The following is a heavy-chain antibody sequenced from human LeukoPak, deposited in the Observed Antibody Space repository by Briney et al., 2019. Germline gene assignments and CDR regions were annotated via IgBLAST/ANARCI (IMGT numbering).Heavy chain of an antibody. V-gene: IGHV3-74*01. CDR1: GITFSGAW. J-gene: IGHJ1*01. CDR3: ARVSGPGMNEYYHL. CDR2: INDDGSFR. D-gene: IGHD3-10*01. Sequence: PGGSLRLSCAASGITFSGAWMHWVRQAPGPGLVWVSRINDDGSFRRYANSVKGRFTISRDNAKNTLFLQMDSLRAEDTAVYYCARVSGPGMNEYYHLWGQGTLVTVSS.